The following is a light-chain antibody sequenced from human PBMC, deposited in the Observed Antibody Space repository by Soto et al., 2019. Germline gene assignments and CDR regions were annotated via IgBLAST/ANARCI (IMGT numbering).Light chain of an antibody. J-gene: IGKJ1*01. Sequence: DIQMTQSPLTLSASVGDRVTITCRASQTISRWLAWYQQKPGKAPKLLIYRASSLESGVPSRFSGSGSGTEFTLTSLSLQYDDSATYYCQQYQTWTFGQGTKVEIK. CDR2: RAS. V-gene: IGKV1-5*03. CDR1: QTISRW. CDR3: QQYQTWT.